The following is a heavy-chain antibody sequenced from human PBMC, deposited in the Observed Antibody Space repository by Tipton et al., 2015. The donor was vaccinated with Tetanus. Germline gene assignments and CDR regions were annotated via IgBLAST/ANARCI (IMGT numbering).Heavy chain of an antibody. V-gene: IGHV3-30*18. CDR3: AKGYCSSTSCYSDY. Sequence: QLVQSGGGVVQPGRSLRLSCAASGFTFSRYGMQWFRQAPGKGLEWVAEISHDGTQKDYGDSVKGRFTISRDNSKNTVHLQMNSLRPEATAFYYCAKGYCSSTSCYSDYWGQGTLVTVSS. D-gene: IGHD2-2*02. CDR1: GFTFSRYG. CDR2: ISHDGTQK. J-gene: IGHJ4*02.